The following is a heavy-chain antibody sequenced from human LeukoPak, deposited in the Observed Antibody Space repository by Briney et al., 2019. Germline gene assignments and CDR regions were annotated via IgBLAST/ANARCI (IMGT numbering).Heavy chain of an antibody. Sequence: SETLSLTCAVYGGSFSGYYWSWIRQPPGKGLEWIGEINHSGSTNYNPSLKSRVTISVDTSKNQFSLKLSSVTAADTAVYYCARGLTGEYYFDYWGQGTLATVSS. CDR3: ARGLTGEYYFDY. J-gene: IGHJ4*02. D-gene: IGHD7-27*01. V-gene: IGHV4-34*01. CDR1: GGSFSGYY. CDR2: INHSGST.